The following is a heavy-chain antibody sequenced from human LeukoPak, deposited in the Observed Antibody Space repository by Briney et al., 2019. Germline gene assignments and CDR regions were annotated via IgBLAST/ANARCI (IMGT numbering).Heavy chain of an antibody. V-gene: IGHV5-51*01. J-gene: IGHJ4*02. CDR1: GYSFTSYW. Sequence: GESLKISCKGSGYSFTSYWIAWVRQMPGRGLDWMGIIYPGDPDSTYSPSFQGRVTISADKSPSTAYLQWSSLEASDTAMYYCAKSRDGYNYSPFDYWGQGTLVTVSS. CDR3: AKSRDGYNYSPFDY. CDR2: IYPGDPDS. D-gene: IGHD5-24*01.